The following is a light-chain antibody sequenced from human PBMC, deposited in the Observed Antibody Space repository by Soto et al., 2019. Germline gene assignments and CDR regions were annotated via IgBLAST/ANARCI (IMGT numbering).Light chain of an antibody. CDR1: SNDIGAFAY. Sequence: QSVLTQPASVSASPGQSISISCTGTSNDIGAFAYVSWHQQHPGKAPKLILFEVFNRPSGVSTRFSGSKSGSTASLTISELQAEAEADYFCSSYTTNNAHVFGGGTKVTVL. V-gene: IGLV2-14*01. J-gene: IGLJ2*01. CDR3: SSYTTNNAHV. CDR2: EVF.